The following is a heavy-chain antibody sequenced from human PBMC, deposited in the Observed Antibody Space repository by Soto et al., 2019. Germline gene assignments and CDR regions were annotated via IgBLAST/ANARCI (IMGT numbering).Heavy chain of an antibody. CDR3: ARDPVTTARYYGMDV. CDR2: IYYSGST. J-gene: IGHJ6*02. D-gene: IGHD4-4*01. Sequence: SETLSLTCTVSGGSISSGGYYWSWIRQHPGKGLEWIGYIYYSGSTYYNPSLKSRVTISVDTSKNQFSLKLSSVTAADTAVYYCARDPVTTARYYGMDVWGQCTPVTVSS. V-gene: IGHV4-31*03. CDR1: GGSISSGGYY.